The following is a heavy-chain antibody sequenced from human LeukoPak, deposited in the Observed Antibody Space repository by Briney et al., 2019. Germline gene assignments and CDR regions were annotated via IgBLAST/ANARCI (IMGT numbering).Heavy chain of an antibody. D-gene: IGHD3/OR15-3a*01. CDR3: ARQTGSGLFTLP. V-gene: IGHV4-38-2*02. CDR2: IYHSGST. CDR1: GYSISSGYY. J-gene: IGHJ4*02. Sequence: SETLSLTCTVSGYSISSGYYWGWIRQPPGKGLEWIGSIYHSGSTYYNPSLKSRVTISVDTSKNQFSLKPSSVTAADTAMYYCARQTGSGLFTLPGGQGTLVTVSS.